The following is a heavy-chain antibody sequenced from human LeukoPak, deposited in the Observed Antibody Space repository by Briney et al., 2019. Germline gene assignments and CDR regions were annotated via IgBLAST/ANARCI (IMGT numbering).Heavy chain of an antibody. Sequence: GGSLRLSCAASGFTFSSYGMHWVRQAPGKGLEWVAVISYDGSNKYYADSVKGRFTISRDNSKNTLCLQMNSLRAEDTAVYYCAKDFQSGGEIDYWGQGTLVTVSS. CDR2: ISYDGSNK. CDR1: GFTFSSYG. V-gene: IGHV3-30*18. D-gene: IGHD2-21*01. J-gene: IGHJ4*02. CDR3: AKDFQSGGEIDY.